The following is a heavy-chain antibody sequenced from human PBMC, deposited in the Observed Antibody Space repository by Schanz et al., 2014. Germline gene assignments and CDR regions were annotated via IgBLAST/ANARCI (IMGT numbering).Heavy chain of an antibody. CDR1: GFTFNSYA. Sequence: DVPLLESGGGLVQPGGSLRLSCAASGFTFNSYAMTWVRQAPGKGLEWVSSISHSGGSKYYADSVKGRFTISRDNAKNSLYLQMNSLRAEDTAVYYCAKDLLYGAPMPLNHLDYWGQGTLVTVSS. CDR2: ISHSGGSK. J-gene: IGHJ4*02. D-gene: IGHD2-2*01. CDR3: AKDLLYGAPMPLNHLDY. V-gene: IGHV3-23*01.